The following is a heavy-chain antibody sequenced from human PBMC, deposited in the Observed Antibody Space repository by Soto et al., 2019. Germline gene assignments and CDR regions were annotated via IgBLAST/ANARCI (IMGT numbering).Heavy chain of an antibody. V-gene: IGHV3-15*07. CDR1: GFTFSYAW. CDR3: ATDPAATIVPFDC. D-gene: IGHD6-13*01. J-gene: IGHJ4*01. CDR2: IKSKTDGGTT. Sequence: GSLRLSCAASGFTFSYAWMNWVRQAPGKGLEWVGLIKSKTDGGTTDYAAPVKGRFSISRDDSKNTLYLQMNTLKTEDTAVYYCATDPAATIVPFDCWGQGTLVTVSS.